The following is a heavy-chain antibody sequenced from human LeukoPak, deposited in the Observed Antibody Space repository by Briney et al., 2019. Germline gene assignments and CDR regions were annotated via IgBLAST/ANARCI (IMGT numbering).Heavy chain of an antibody. CDR2: IYYSGDT. J-gene: IGHJ6*03. V-gene: IGHV4-39*01. D-gene: IGHD6-19*01. CDR1: GGSISSSSYY. Sequence: SDTLSLTCTVSGGSISSSSYYWGWIRQPPGKGLEWIGSIYYSGDTYYNPSLKSRRVTISLDTSKNQFSLRLSSVTAADTAVYYCARHQWHYYYYMGVWGKGSTVTVSS. CDR3: ARHQWHYYYYMGV.